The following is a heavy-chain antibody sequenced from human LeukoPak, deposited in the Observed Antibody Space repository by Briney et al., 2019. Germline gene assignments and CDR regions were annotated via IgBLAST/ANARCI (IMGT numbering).Heavy chain of an antibody. Sequence: SETLSLTCTVSGGSISSGSYYWSWIRQPAGKGLEWIGRIYTSGSTNYNPSLKSRVTISVDTSKNQFSPKLSSVTAADTAVYYCAVIAVAGRGYFDYWGQGILVTVSS. CDR3: AVIAVAGRGYFDY. D-gene: IGHD6-19*01. CDR1: GGSISSGSYY. CDR2: IYTSGST. V-gene: IGHV4-61*02. J-gene: IGHJ4*02.